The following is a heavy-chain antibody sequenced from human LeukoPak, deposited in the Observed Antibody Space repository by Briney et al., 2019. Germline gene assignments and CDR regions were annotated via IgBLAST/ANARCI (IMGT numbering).Heavy chain of an antibody. J-gene: IGHJ4*02. CDR3: ARGLQQWPRDY. V-gene: IGHV1-8*02. CDR1: GYTFTSYD. D-gene: IGHD6-19*01. Sequence: GASAKVSCRASGYTFTSYDINWVRQATGQGLEWMGWMNANSGDTGYAQKFQGRVTMTRNTSISTAYMELSSLRFEDTAVYYCARGLQQWPRDYWGQGTLVTVSS. CDR2: MNANSGDT.